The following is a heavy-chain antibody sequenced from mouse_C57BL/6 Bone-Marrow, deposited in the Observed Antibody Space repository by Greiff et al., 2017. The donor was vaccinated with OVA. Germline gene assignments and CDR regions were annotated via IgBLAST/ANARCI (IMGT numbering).Heavy chain of an antibody. CDR3: AYSNFWFAY. CDR1: GYTFTSYT. Sequence: QVQLQQSGAELARPGASVKMSCKASGYTFTSYTMHWVKQRPGQGLEWIGYINPSSGYTKYNQKFKDKATLTADKSSSTAYMQLSSLTSEDSAVYYFAYSNFWFAYWGQGTLVTVSA. D-gene: IGHD2-5*01. CDR2: INPSSGYT. J-gene: IGHJ3*01. V-gene: IGHV1-4*01.